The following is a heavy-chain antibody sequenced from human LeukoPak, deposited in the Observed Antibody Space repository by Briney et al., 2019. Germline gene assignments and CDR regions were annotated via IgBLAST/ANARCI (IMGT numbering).Heavy chain of an antibody. CDR3: AHISSSWPDY. D-gene: IGHD6-13*01. V-gene: IGHV3-23*01. CDR2: ISGSGDGT. Sequence: PGGSLRLSCAASGFTFSSYAMSWVRQAPRKGLEWVSAISGSGDGTYYAHPVKGRFTISRDNSKNTLYLQMNSLRAEDTAVYYCAHISSSWPDYWGQGTLVTVSS. J-gene: IGHJ4*02. CDR1: GFTFSSYA.